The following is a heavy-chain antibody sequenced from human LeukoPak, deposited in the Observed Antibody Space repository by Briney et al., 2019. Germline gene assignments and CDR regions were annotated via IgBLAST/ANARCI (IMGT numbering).Heavy chain of an antibody. D-gene: IGHD6-19*01. Sequence: PGGSLRLSCAASGFTFSSYSMNWVRQAPGKGLEWVSSISSSSSYIYYADSVKGRFTISRDNAKNSLYLQMNSLRAEDTAVYYCARDKPLKQWLVDYWGQGTLVTVSS. CDR3: ARDKPLKQWLVDY. CDR1: GFTFSSYS. V-gene: IGHV3-21*01. J-gene: IGHJ4*02. CDR2: ISSSSSYI.